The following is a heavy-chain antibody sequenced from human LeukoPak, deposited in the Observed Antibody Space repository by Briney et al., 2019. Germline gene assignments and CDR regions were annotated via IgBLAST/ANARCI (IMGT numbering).Heavy chain of an antibody. Sequence: GGSLRLSCAASGFTFSSYAMHWVRQAPGKGLEWVAVISYDGSNKYYADSVKGRFTISRDNSKNTMYLQMNSLRVDDTAVYYCTRLYSYYYMDVWGKGTTVTISS. CDR2: ISYDGSNK. V-gene: IGHV3-30*14. J-gene: IGHJ6*03. CDR1: GFTFSSYA. CDR3: TRLYSYYYMDV.